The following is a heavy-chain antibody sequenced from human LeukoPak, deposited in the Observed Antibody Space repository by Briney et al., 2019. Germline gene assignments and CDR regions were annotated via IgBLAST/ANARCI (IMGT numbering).Heavy chain of an antibody. V-gene: IGHV3-74*01. CDR2: INSDGSRT. J-gene: IGHJ3*02. CDR1: GFTFSSYW. CDR3: ARAYYYDSSGYLGDAFDI. D-gene: IGHD3-22*01. Sequence: GGSLRLSCAASGFTFSSYWMHWVRQAPGKGLVWVSRINSDGSRTSYADSVKGRFTISRDNAKNTLYLQMNSLRAEDTAVYYCARAYYYDSSGYLGDAFDIWGQGTMVTVSS.